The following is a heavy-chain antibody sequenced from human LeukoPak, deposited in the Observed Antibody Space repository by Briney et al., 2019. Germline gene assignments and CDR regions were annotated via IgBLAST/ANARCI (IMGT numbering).Heavy chain of an antibody. Sequence: GGSLRLSCAGSGFTFSSSWMSWVRQAPGKGLEWVANIKRDGSEKHYVDSVKGRFTISRDNAKNSLFLQMNSLRAEDTAVYYCSRGDPDYWGQGTLVAVSS. CDR2: IKRDGSEK. CDR1: GFTFSSSW. D-gene: IGHD2-21*02. V-gene: IGHV3-7*01. CDR3: SRGDPDY. J-gene: IGHJ4*02.